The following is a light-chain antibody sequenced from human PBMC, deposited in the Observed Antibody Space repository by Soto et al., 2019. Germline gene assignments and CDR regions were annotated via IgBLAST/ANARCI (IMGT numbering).Light chain of an antibody. CDR3: QQYDASPVT. Sequence: EIVLTQSPGTLSLSPGERATLSCRASRSVSSNYLAWYQQKPGQAPRLLIYGTSSRATGVPGRFSGNGSGTVFTFTVSRLEPEDCAVYYCQQYDASPVTFGQGTRLEIK. CDR1: RSVSSNY. J-gene: IGKJ5*01. CDR2: GTS. V-gene: IGKV3-20*01.